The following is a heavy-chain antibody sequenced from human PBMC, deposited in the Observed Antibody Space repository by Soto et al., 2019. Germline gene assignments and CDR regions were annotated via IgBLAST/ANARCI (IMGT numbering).Heavy chain of an antibody. V-gene: IGHV3-30-3*01. CDR1: GFTFSSYA. D-gene: IGHD3-10*01. J-gene: IGHJ5*02. Sequence: PGGSLRLSCAASGFTFSSYAMHWVRQAPGKGLEWVAVISYDGSNKYYADSVKGRFTISRDNSKNTLYLQMNSLRAEDTAVYYCARGNYYYGSGSSNWGWFDPWGQGTLVTVSS. CDR2: ISYDGSNK. CDR3: ARGNYYYGSGSSNWGWFDP.